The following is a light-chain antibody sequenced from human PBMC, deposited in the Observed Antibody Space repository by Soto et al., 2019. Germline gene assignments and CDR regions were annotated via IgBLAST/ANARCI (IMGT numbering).Light chain of an antibody. J-gene: IGKJ4*01. Sequence: DIQMTQSPSTLSASVGDRVTITCRASQSISAYLAWYQQKPGTAPKLLIYPSSTLETGVPSRFSGSGSGTDFTLTISSLQPEDFATYYCQQSHSFPLTFGGGTKVDIK. CDR1: QSISAY. V-gene: IGKV1-12*01. CDR3: QQSHSFPLT. CDR2: PSS.